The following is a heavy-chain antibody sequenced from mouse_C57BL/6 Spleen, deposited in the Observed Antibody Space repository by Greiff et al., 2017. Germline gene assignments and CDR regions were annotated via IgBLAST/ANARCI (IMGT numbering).Heavy chain of an antibody. V-gene: IGHV3-6*01. D-gene: IGHD1-1*01. J-gene: IGHJ4*01. CDR3: AREELITTLDAMDY. CDR2: ISYDGSN. Sequence: EVQVVESGPGLVKPSQSLSLTCSVTGYSITSGYYWNWIRQFPGNKLEWMGYISYDGSNNYNPSLKNRISITRDTSKNQFFLKLNSVTTEDTATYYCAREELITTLDAMDYWGQGTSVTVSS. CDR1: GYSITSGYY.